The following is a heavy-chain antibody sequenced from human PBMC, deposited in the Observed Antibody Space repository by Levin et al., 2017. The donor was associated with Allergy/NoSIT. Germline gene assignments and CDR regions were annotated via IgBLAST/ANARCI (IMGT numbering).Heavy chain of an antibody. CDR1: GFTFSSYS. V-gene: IGHV3-21*01. CDR3: ARDGGSSSWYFDY. J-gene: IGHJ4*02. Sequence: GESLKISCAASGFTFSSYSMNWVRQAPGKGLEWVSSISSSSSYLYYADSVKGRFTISRDNAKNSLYLQMNSLRAEDTAVYYCARDGGSSSWYFDYWGQGTLVTVSS. D-gene: IGHD6-13*01. CDR2: ISSSSSYL.